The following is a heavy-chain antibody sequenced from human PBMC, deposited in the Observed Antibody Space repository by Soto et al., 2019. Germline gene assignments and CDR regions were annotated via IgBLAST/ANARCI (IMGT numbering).Heavy chain of an antibody. CDR3: ARVDYGWYAFDI. Sequence: SETLSLTCTVSGGSISSGDYYWSWIRQPPGKGLEWIGYIYYSGSTYYNPSLKSRVTISVDTSKNQFSLKLSSVTAADTAVYYCARVDYGWYAFDIWGQGTMVTRLL. V-gene: IGHV4-30-4*01. CDR2: IYYSGST. D-gene: IGHD4-17*01. CDR1: GGSISSGDYY. J-gene: IGHJ3*02.